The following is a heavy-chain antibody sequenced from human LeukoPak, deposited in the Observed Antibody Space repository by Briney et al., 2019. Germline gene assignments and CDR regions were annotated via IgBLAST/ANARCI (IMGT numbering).Heavy chain of an antibody. CDR1: GGSISSGGYY. J-gene: IGHJ5*02. CDR2: IYYSGST. CDR3: ARDMTAGGWFDP. Sequence: SQTLSLTCTVSGGSISSGGYYWSWIRQHPGKGLEWIGYIYYSGSTYYNPSLKSRVTISIDTSKNQFSLKLSSVTAADTAVYYCARDMTAGGWFDPWGQGTLVTVSS. D-gene: IGHD2-21*02. V-gene: IGHV4-31*03.